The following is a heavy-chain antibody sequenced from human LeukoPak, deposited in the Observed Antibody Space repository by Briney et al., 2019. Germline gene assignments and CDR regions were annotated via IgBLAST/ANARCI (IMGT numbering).Heavy chain of an antibody. Sequence: GGSLRLSCAASGFTFDDYGMSWVRQAPGKGLEWVSGINWNGGSTGYADSVKGRFTISRDNAKNSLYLQMNSLRAEDTDLYYCARRMWGYDSSGYGYWGQGTLVTVSS. CDR1: GFTFDDYG. V-gene: IGHV3-20*04. CDR2: INWNGGST. J-gene: IGHJ4*02. D-gene: IGHD3-22*01. CDR3: ARRMWGYDSSGYGY.